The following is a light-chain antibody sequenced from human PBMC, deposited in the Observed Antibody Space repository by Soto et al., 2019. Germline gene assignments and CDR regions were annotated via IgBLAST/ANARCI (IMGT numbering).Light chain of an antibody. Sequence: QSALTQPPSVSGSPGQSVTISCTGTSTDFVGYNRVSWYQQPPGTAPKLMIYEVSNRPSGVSDRFSGSKSGNTASLTISGLQSEDEADYYCASLTTTNFVFGTGTKLTVL. J-gene: IGLJ1*01. CDR1: STDFVGYNR. CDR2: EVS. V-gene: IGLV2-18*02. CDR3: ASLTTTNFV.